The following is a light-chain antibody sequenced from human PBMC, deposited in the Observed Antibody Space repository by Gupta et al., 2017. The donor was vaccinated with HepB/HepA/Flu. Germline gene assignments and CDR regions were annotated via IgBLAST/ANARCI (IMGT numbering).Light chain of an antibody. J-gene: IGLJ2*01. CDR1: SSNNGGSYE. Sequence: HSVLTQPVSVSRAPGQSGSVSCTGSSSNNGGSYEVHWYQQLPGKAPKLLVYGNSKRPSGIPDRFSGSKSGNTASLAISGVQAGDEADYYCQSYDRRRVGYVVFGSGTKLTVL. V-gene: IGLV1-40*01. CDR3: QSYDRRRVGYVV. CDR2: GNS.